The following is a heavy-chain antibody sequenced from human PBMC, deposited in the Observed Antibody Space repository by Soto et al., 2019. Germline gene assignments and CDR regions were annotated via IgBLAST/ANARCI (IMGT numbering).Heavy chain of an antibody. CDR2: NYYSGST. CDR3: GRPRGWYAIDAFDI. CDR1: GGSISSYY. J-gene: IGHJ3*02. V-gene: IGHV4-59*08. Sequence: QVQLQESGPGLVKPSETLSLTCTVSGGSISSYYWSWIRQPPGKGLEWIGYNYYSGSTNYNPSLKSLVAISVDTSKNHFSLKLSSVTAADTAVYYCGRPRGWYAIDAFDIWGQGTMVTVSS. D-gene: IGHD6-19*01.